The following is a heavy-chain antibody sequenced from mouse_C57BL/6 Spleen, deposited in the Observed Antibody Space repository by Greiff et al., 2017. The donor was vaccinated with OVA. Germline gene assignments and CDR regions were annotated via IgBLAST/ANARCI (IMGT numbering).Heavy chain of an antibody. Sequence: VKLQESGPGLVQPSQSLSITCTVSGFSLTSYGVHWVRQSPGKGLEWLGVIWSGGSTDYNAAFISRLSISKDNSKSQVFFKMNSLQADDTAIYYCASPYYWGQGTLVTVSA. J-gene: IGHJ3*01. CDR2: IWSGGST. V-gene: IGHV2-2*01. CDR1: GFSLTSYG. D-gene: IGHD2-10*01. CDR3: ASPYY.